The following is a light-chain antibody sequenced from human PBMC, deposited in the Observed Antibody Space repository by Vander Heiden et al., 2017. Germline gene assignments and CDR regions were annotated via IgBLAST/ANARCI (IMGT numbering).Light chain of an antibody. CDR2: AAS. CDR1: HSVGKY. J-gene: IGKJ1*01. V-gene: IGKV1-39*01. CDR3: QRTYSYPWT. Sequence: DMRLTHSPSSLSASVGARVTITCQAGHSVGKYLNWYQPKPGKAPKLLISAASSLQSGVPSTVSGSGSGTDFTLTISSLQPEDFATYCCQRTYSYPWTFGQGTKVEIK.